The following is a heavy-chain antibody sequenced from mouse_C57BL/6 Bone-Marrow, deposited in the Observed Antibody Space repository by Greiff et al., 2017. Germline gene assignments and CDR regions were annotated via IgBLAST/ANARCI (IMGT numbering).Heavy chain of an antibody. CDR3: AGYIGWLLFLDY. CDR2: IRNKANGYTT. Sequence: EVQLVESGGGLVQPGGSLSLSCAASGFTFTDYYMSWVRQPPGQALEWLGFIRNKANGYTTEYSSSVKGLFTISRDNSQSILYLQMNALGAADSATYCCAGYIGWLLFLDYWGQGTTLTVSS. CDR1: GFTFTDYY. J-gene: IGHJ2*01. D-gene: IGHD2-3*01. V-gene: IGHV7-3*01.